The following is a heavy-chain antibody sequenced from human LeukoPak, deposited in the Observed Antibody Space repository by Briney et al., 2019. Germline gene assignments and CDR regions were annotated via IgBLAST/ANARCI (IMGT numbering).Heavy chain of an antibody. CDR1: GFTFNNYA. D-gene: IGHD3-22*01. V-gene: IGHV3-23*01. J-gene: IGHJ1*01. Sequence: GGSLRLSCEASGFTFNNYAMNWVRQAPGKGLEWVSVISGSGGTTYYADSVKGRFTISRDSSKNTLYLQMNSLRAEDTAVYYCAETYYYDSSGYRRAEYFQHWGQGTLVTVSS. CDR3: AETYYYDSSGYRRAEYFQH. CDR2: ISGSGGTT.